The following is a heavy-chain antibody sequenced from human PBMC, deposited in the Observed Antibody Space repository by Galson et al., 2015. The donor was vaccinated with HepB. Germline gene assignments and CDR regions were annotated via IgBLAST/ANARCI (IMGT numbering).Heavy chain of an antibody. CDR2: IRSKANSYAT. D-gene: IGHD2-2*01. Sequence: SLRLSCAASGFTFSSYAMHWVRQASGKGLEWVGRIRSKANSYATAYAASVKGRFTISRDDSKNTAYLQMNSLKTEDTAVYYCTSPSRSSTATVYYYMDVWGKGTTVTVSS. V-gene: IGHV3-73*01. CDR3: TSPSRSSTATVYYYMDV. J-gene: IGHJ6*03. CDR1: GFTFSSYA.